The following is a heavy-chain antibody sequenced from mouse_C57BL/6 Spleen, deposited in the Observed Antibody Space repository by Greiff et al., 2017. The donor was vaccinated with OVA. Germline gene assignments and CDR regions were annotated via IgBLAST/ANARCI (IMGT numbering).Heavy chain of an antibody. V-gene: IGHV1-55*01. CDR1: GYTFTSYW. J-gene: IGHJ2*01. CDR3: ASITTVVDD. D-gene: IGHD1-1*01. Sequence: VQLQQPGAELVKPGASVKMSCKASGYTFTSYWITWVKQRPGQGLEWTGDFYPGSGSTNYNEKFKSKATLTEVTTSSTAYMQLSSLTCEGSAVYYCASITTVVDDWGQGTTLTVSS. CDR2: FYPGSGST.